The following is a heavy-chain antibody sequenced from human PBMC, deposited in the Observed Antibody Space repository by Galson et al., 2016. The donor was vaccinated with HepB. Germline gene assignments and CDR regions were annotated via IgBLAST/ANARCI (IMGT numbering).Heavy chain of an antibody. J-gene: IGHJ6*02. CDR1: GYSFISYG. Sequence: SVKVSCKASGYSFISYGISWVRQARGQGLEWMGWISPYNGNTNYEQQFKGRVTLTADISTSTAQMELRSLRSDDTAVYYCARDGTLSGSYYHFYGMDVWGQGTTVTVSS. CDR2: ISPYNGNT. D-gene: IGHD1-26*01. CDR3: ARDGTLSGSYYHFYGMDV. V-gene: IGHV1-18*01.